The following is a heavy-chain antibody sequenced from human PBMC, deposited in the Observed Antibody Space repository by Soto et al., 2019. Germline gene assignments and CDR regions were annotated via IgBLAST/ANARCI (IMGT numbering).Heavy chain of an antibody. CDR3: ARGMGIVGATIFAFDI. Sequence: ASVKVSCKASGYTFTSYGISWVRQAPGQGLEWMGWISANNGNTNYAQKLQGRVTMTTDTSTSTAYMELRSLRSDDTAVYYCARGMGIVGATIFAFDIWGQGTMVTVSS. CDR1: GYTFTSYG. CDR2: ISANNGNT. V-gene: IGHV1-18*01. D-gene: IGHD1-26*01. J-gene: IGHJ3*02.